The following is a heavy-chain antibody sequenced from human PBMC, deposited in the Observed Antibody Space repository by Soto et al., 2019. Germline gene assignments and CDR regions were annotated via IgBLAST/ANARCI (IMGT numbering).Heavy chain of an antibody. Sequence: QVQLVQSGAEVKKPGASVKVSCKASGYTFTRYDINWVRQATGQGLEWMGWMNPNSGNTGYAQKFQGRVTMTRNTSISTADMELSSLRSEDTAVYYCARRGYSSSWYYYYYYGMEVWGQGTTVNVSS. D-gene: IGHD6-13*01. V-gene: IGHV1-8*01. CDR1: GYTFTRYD. CDR2: MNPNSGNT. CDR3: ARRGYSSSWYYYYYYGMEV. J-gene: IGHJ6*02.